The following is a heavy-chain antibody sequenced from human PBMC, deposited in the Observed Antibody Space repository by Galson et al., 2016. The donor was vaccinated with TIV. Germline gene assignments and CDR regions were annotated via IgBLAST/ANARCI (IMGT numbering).Heavy chain of an antibody. CDR2: IYDGGST. V-gene: IGHV4-31*02. J-gene: IGHJ1*01. CDR1: GGSISSGAYH. Sequence: GGSISSGAYHWSWIRQEPGKALEWIGSIYDGGSTDYNPSLQSRITISVDTSQNQFSLKLSSVTAADTAVYYCARWAETGSYYDYFQHWGQGTLVTVSS. D-gene: IGHD1-26*01. CDR3: ARWAETGSYYDYFQH.